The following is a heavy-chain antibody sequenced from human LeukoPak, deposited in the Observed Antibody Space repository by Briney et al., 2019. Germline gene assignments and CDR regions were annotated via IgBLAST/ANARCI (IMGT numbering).Heavy chain of an antibody. D-gene: IGHD4-23*01. CDR1: GYSFTSYW. Sequence: GESLQISCKGSGYSFTSYWIGWVCQMPGKGLEWMGIIYPGDSDTRYSPSFQGQVTISADKSISTAYLQWSSLKASDTAMYYCARTPNYGGNSPLYYFDYWGQGTLVTVSS. CDR2: IYPGDSDT. V-gene: IGHV5-51*01. CDR3: ARTPNYGGNSPLYYFDY. J-gene: IGHJ4*02.